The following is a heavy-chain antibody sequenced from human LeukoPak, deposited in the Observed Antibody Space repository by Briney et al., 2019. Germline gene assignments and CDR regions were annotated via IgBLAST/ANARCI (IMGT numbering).Heavy chain of an antibody. D-gene: IGHD2-15*01. CDR3: AKARYGSGGSCYSDY. Sequence: GTLSLSCAASGLTITSYAWNWVRQAPGRGLEWATGICGSGGSTYYAHSVRGRFTISRDNPKTTLYLQMTSRRAEDTAVYYCAKARYGSGGSCYSDYWGQGTLVTVSS. CDR1: GLTITSYA. V-gene: IGHV3-23*01. CDR2: ICGSGGST. J-gene: IGHJ4*02.